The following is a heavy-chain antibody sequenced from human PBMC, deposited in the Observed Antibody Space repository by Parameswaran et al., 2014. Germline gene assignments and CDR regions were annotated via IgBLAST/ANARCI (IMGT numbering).Heavy chain of an antibody. Sequence: VRQAPGKGLEWIGEINHSGSTNYNSSLKSRVTISVDTSVNQFSLKLSSVTAADTAVYYCARGVVVPAAPFDYWGQGTLVTVSS. CDR2: INHSGST. CDR3: ARGVVVPAAPFDY. V-gene: IGHV4-34*01. J-gene: IGHJ4*02. D-gene: IGHD2-2*01.